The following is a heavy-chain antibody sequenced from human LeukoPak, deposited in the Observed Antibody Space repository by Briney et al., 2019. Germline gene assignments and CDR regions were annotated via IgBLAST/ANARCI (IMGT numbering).Heavy chain of an antibody. V-gene: IGHV3-30*02. D-gene: IGHD3-10*01. CDR2: IRYDGSNK. J-gene: IGHJ4*02. CDR3: AKDPGSGSYYFNY. CDR1: GFTFSSYG. Sequence: GGSLRLSCAASGFTFSSYGMHWVRQAPGKGLEWVAFIRYDGSNKYYADSVKARFTISRDNSKNTLYLQMNSLRAEDTAVYYCAKDPGSGSYYFNYWGQGTLVSVPS.